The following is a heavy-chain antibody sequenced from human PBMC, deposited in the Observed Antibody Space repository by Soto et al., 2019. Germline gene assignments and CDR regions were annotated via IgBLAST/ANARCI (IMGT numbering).Heavy chain of an antibody. V-gene: IGHV4-39*02. CDR2: LYYSGHT. Sequence: PSETLSLTCTVSGGSISNRSYYWGWIRQPPGKGLEWIGSLYYSGHTYFNSSLKSRVAISVDTAKNYISLNFNSVTAADTAAYYCAKDPELRYFDWLWFDYWGQGTLVTVSS. CDR3: AKDPELRYFDWLWFDY. D-gene: IGHD3-9*01. J-gene: IGHJ5*01. CDR1: GGSISNRSYY.